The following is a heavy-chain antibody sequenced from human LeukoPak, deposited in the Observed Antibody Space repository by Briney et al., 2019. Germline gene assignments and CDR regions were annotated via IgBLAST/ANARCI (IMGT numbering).Heavy chain of an antibody. D-gene: IGHD3-10*01. CDR1: AFTFSIYG. V-gene: IGHV3-33*08. CDR3: ARQSDNYYGSGSYPDY. Sequence: PGGSLRLSCVASAFTFSIYGMHWVRQAPGKGLEWVAVIWYDGSNKYYADSVKGRFTISRDNSKNTLYLQMNSLRAEDTAVYYCARQSDNYYGSGSYPDYWGQGTLVTVSS. CDR2: IWYDGSNK. J-gene: IGHJ4*02.